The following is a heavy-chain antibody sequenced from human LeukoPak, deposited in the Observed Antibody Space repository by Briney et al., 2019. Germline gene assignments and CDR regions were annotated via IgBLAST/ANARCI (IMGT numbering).Heavy chain of an antibody. V-gene: IGHV3-11*01. CDR2: ISGTGNSK. D-gene: IGHD1-26*01. CDR3: ARDYSGSEYFFDY. J-gene: IGHJ4*02. CDR1: GFTFSNYY. Sequence: GGSLRLSCVTSGFTFSNYYMTWIRQAPGKGLEWVSYISGTGNSKYYADSVKGRFTISRDNAKNSLYLQMSSLRAEDTAMYYCARDYSGSEYFFDYWGQGSLVTVSS.